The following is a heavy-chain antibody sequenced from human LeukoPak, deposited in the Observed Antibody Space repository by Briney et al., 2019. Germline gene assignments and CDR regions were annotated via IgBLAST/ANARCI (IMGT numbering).Heavy chain of an antibody. CDR2: ISYDGSNK. CDR3: ARYCSSTSCYGAFDI. Sequence: GGSLRLSCAASGLTFSSYAMHWVRQAPGKGLEWVAVISYDGSNKYYADSVKGRFTISRDNSKNTLYLQMNSLRAEDTAVYYCARYCSSTSCYGAFDIWGQGTMVTVSS. J-gene: IGHJ3*02. D-gene: IGHD2-2*01. V-gene: IGHV3-30-3*01. CDR1: GLTFSSYA.